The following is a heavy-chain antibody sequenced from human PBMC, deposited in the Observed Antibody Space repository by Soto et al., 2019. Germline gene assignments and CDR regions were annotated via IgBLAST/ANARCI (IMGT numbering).Heavy chain of an antibody. CDR1: GGTFSSYA. J-gene: IGHJ6*02. D-gene: IGHD3-10*01. CDR3: ASRGSGSYYGTGYYYGMDV. CDR2: IIPIFGTA. Sequence: ASVKVSCKASGGTFSSYAISWVRQAPGQGLEWMGGIIPIFGTANYAQKFQGRVTITADESTSTAYMELSSLRSEDTAVYYCASRGSGSYYGTGYYYGMDVWGQGTTVTVYS. V-gene: IGHV1-69*13.